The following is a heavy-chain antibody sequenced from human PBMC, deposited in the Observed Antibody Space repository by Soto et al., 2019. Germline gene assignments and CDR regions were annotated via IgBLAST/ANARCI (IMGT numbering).Heavy chain of an antibody. V-gene: IGHV4-39*01. CDR1: ADSISSSTYY. Sequence: QLHLQESGPGLVKPSETLSLSCTVSADSISSSTYYWGWIRQPPGKGLEYIGSIYYSGSTYYNPSLKSRVTISVDTSKNQFSLKLSSVTAADTAVYYCARSAGRGAFDFWGQGTMVTVSS. CDR3: ARSAGRGAFDF. CDR2: IYYSGST. J-gene: IGHJ3*01. D-gene: IGHD6-25*01.